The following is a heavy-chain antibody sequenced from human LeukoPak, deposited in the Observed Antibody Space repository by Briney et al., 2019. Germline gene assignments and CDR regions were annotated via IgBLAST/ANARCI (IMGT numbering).Heavy chain of an antibody. V-gene: IGHV4-59*11. CDR1: GDSISNHC. Sequence: PSETLSLTCTVSGDSISNHCWSWIRQSPGKGLEWIGHIYSSGSTSYNPSLKSRVTLSLDASKNQFSLRLSSVTAADTAVYYCARDSGYESWDVDAFDIWGQGTMVTVSS. CDR3: ARDSGYESWDVDAFDI. CDR2: IYSSGST. D-gene: IGHD5-12*01. J-gene: IGHJ3*02.